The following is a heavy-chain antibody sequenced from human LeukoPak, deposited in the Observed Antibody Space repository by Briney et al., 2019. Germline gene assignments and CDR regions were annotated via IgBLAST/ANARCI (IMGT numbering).Heavy chain of an antibody. V-gene: IGHV4-59*01. Sequence: SETLSLTCTVSGGSISHYYWSWIRQSPGKGLEWIGYIYYSGTTNYNPSLKSRVTISVDTSRNQFSLQLRSVTAADTAVYYCARGVVATISNWGQGTLVSVSS. CDR3: ARGVVATISN. CDR1: GGSISHYY. CDR2: IYYSGTT. J-gene: IGHJ4*02. D-gene: IGHD5-24*01.